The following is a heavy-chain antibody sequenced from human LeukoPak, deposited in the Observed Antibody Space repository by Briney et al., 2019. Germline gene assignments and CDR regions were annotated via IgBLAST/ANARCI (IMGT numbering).Heavy chain of an antibody. CDR2: ISISSNYI. CDR3: ARGSRFGVVERDAFDI. Sequence: GGSLRLSCAASGFTFSRYSMNWVRQAPGKGLEWVSSISISSNYIYYADSVKGRFTISRDNAKNSLFLQVNSLRAEDTAVYYCARGSRFGVVERDAFDIWGQGTMVTVSS. V-gene: IGHV3-21*01. J-gene: IGHJ3*02. CDR1: GFTFSRYS. D-gene: IGHD3-3*01.